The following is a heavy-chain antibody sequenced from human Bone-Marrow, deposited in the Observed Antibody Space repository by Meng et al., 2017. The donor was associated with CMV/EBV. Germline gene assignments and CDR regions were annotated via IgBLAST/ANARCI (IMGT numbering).Heavy chain of an antibody. CDR2: INPNSGAT. CDR1: GYTFTDYY. D-gene: IGHD2-8*02. V-gene: IGHV1-2*02. J-gene: IGHJ4*03. CDR3: ARGGCTGNNGQAQWVY. Sequence: ASVKVSCKASGYTFTDYYMHWVRQAPGQGLEWMGWINPNSGATNYAQEFQGRVTVTRDTSISTAYMELSRTRSDDTAVYYCARGGCTGNNGQAQWVYWGLGTLVTVSS.